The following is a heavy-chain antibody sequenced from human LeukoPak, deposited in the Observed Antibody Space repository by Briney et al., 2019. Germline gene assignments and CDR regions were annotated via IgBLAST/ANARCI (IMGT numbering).Heavy chain of an antibody. J-gene: IGHJ4*02. CDR3: ARRRGYDHFDY. CDR1: GGSISSSSYY. V-gene: IGHV4-39*01. Sequence: SETLSLICTVSGGSISSSSYYWAWLRQPPGKGREWFGNLYYSGSTYYNPSLKSRLTMSVHTSKNQCSLKLSSVTAADTAVYYCARRRGYDHFDYWGRGTLVTVSS. D-gene: IGHD5-12*01. CDR2: LYYSGST.